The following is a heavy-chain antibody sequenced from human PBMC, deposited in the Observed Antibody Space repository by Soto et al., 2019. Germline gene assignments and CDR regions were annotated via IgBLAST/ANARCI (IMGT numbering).Heavy chain of an antibody. CDR2: IYYSWST. V-gene: IGHV4-30-4*01. CDR1: VGSISSGYYY. J-gene: IGHJ6*02. CDR3: ARKTGSVLRFLEWLYPSFYGMEV. Sequence: SETLSLTCTVSVGSISSGYYYWSWIRQPPGKGLEWIGYIYYSWSTYYNPSLKSRVTISVDTSKNQFSLKLSYVTAADTAVYYRARKTGSVLRFLEWLYPSFYGMEVWGQGTTVTGSS. D-gene: IGHD3-3*01.